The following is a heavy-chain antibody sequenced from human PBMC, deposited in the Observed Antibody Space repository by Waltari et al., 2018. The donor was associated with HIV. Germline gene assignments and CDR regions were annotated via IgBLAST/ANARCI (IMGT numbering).Heavy chain of an antibody. Sequence: QVQLVQSGAEVKKPGASVQVSCKASGYTFTSYAIHWVAQAPGHRLEWMGWINAGNGNTKYSQKFQGRVTITRDTSASTAYMELSSLRSEDTAVYYCARGGEYYDILTGYYTPWYFDLWGRGTLVTVSS. V-gene: IGHV1-3*01. CDR3: ARGGEYYDILTGYYTPWYFDL. CDR1: GYTFTSYA. CDR2: INAGNGNT. J-gene: IGHJ2*01. D-gene: IGHD3-9*01.